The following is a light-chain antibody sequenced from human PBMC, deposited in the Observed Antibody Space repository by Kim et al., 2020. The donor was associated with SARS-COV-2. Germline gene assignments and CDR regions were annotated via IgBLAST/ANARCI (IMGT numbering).Light chain of an antibody. J-gene: IGKJ2*01. V-gene: IGKV3-20*01. CDR1: QSISSNY. Sequence: EVVLTQSPGTVSLSPGERATLSCRASQSISSNYLAWYQQKPGQAPTLLIYGAPRRATGIPDRFRGSGSGTDFTLIITRLEPEDFAVYYCQQYGGSLQTFGQGTKLEI. CDR3: QQYGGSLQT. CDR2: GAP.